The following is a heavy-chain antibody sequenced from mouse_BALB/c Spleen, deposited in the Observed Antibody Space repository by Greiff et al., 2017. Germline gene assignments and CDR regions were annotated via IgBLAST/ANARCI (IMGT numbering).Heavy chain of an antibody. Sequence: EVKLVESGGGLVKPGGSLKLSCAASGFTFSSYAMSWVRQTPEKRLEWVASISSGGSTYYPDSVKGRFTISRDNARNILCLQMSSLRSEDTAMYYCARDGYYPPFDYWGQGTTLTVSS. J-gene: IGHJ2*01. D-gene: IGHD2-3*01. CDR1: GFTFSSYA. V-gene: IGHV5-6-5*01. CDR3: ARDGYYPPFDY. CDR2: ISSGGST.